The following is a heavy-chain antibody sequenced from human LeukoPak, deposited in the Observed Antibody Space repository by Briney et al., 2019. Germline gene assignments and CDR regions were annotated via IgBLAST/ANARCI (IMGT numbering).Heavy chain of an antibody. J-gene: IGHJ4*02. V-gene: IGHV4-59*01. D-gene: IGHD6-6*01. CDR2: IYYSGST. CDR1: GGSISSYY. CDR3: ARISSSSRDYFDY. Sequence: SETLSLTCTVSGGSISSYYWSWIRQPPGKGLEWIGYIYYSGSTNYNPSLKSRVTISVDTSKNQFSLKLSSVTAADTAVYYYARISSSSRDYFDYWGQGTLVTVSS.